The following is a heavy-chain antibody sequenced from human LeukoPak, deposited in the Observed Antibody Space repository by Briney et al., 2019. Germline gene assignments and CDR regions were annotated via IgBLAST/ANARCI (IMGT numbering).Heavy chain of an antibody. CDR3: AKDRKGGWYYFDY. V-gene: IGHV3-30*02. Sequence: GGSLRLSCAASGFTFSSYGMHWVRQAPGKGLEWVAFIRYDGSNKYYADSVKGRYTISRDNSKNTLYLQMNSLRAEDTAVYYCAKDRKGGWYYFDYWGQGTLVTVSS. CDR1: GFTFSSYG. J-gene: IGHJ4*02. CDR2: IRYDGSNK. D-gene: IGHD6-19*01.